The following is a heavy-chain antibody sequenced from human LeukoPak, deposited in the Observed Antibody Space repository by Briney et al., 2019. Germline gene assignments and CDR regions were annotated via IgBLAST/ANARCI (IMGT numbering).Heavy chain of an antibody. D-gene: IGHD1-1*01. CDR2: INPSGGST. CDR3: ARALEGV. Sequence: ASVKVSCKASGGTFSSYAISWVRQAPGQGLEWMGIINPSGGSTSYAQKFQGRVTMTRDTSTSTVYMELSSLRSEDTAVYYCARALEGVWGQGTLVTVSS. J-gene: IGHJ4*02. CDR1: GGTFSSYA. V-gene: IGHV1-46*01.